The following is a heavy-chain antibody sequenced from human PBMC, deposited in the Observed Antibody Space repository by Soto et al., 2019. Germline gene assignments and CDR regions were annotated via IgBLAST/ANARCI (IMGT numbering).Heavy chain of an antibody. CDR3: ARGPRDIVLMVYSHPFDP. CDR2: IVPIFGTA. D-gene: IGHD2-8*01. V-gene: IGHV1-69*01. J-gene: IGHJ5*02. CDR1: GGTFSSYA. Sequence: QVQLVQSGAEVKKPGSSVKVSCKASGGTFSSYAISWVRQAPGQGLEWMGGIVPIFGTANYAQKFQGRVTITDDESTCTAYMVRRSLRSEDTAVYYCARGPRDIVLMVYSHPFDPWGQGTLVTVSS.